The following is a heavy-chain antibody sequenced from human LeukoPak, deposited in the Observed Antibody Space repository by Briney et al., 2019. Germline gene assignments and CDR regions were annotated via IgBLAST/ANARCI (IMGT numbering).Heavy chain of an antibody. CDR3: ARDFIAWFDP. CDR1: GGSISSYY. J-gene: IGHJ5*02. CDR2: IYYSGST. V-gene: IGHV4-59*01. D-gene: IGHD6-13*01. Sequence: SGTLSLTCTVSGGSISSYYWSWIRQPPGKGLEWIGYIYYSGSTNYNPSLKSRVTISVDTSKNQFPLKLSSVTAADTAVYYCARDFIAWFDPWGQGTLVTVSS.